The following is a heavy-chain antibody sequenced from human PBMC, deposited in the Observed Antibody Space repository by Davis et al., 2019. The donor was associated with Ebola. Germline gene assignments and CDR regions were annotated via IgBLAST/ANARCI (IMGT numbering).Heavy chain of an antibody. CDR1: GASISSYY. D-gene: IGHD3-10*01. V-gene: IGHV4-59*01. J-gene: IGHJ6*04. CDR3: ARDLIGGSGKSAYYYYGMDV. CDR2: IYYSGST. Sequence: MPSETLSLTCSVSGASISSYYWSWIRQPPGKGLEWIGYIYYSGSTNYNPSLKSRVTISVDTSKNQFSLKLSSVTAADTAVYYCARDLIGGSGKSAYYYYGMDVWGKGTTVTVSS.